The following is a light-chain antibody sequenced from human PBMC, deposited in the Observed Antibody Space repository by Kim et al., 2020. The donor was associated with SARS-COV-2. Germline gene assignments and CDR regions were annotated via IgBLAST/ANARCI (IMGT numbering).Light chain of an antibody. CDR1: SLRRFS. Sequence: LGPTVRITCQGDSLRRFSATWSQQKPGQAPGVVIYARNNRPSGVPDRFSGSSSGNTASLTITGTQAEDEADYYCNSRDNSGDHQVFGTGTKVTVL. CDR2: ARN. V-gene: IGLV3-19*01. J-gene: IGLJ1*01. CDR3: NSRDNSGDHQV.